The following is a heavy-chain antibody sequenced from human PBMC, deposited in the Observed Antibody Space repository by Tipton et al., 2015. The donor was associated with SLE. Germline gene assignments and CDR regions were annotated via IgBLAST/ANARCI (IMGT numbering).Heavy chain of an antibody. CDR1: GGSMSSYY. CDR3: AREDLYYFDY. J-gene: IGHJ4*02. CDR2: IYYSGST. Sequence: TLSLTCTVSGGSMSSYYWGWIRQPPGKGLEWIGCIYYSGSTYYNPSLKSRVSISVDRSKNQFSLKLTSVTAADTAVFYCAREDLYYFDYWGQGTLVTVSS. V-gene: IGHV4-39*07.